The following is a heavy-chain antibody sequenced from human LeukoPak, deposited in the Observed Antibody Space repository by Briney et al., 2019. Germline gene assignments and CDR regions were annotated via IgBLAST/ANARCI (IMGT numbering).Heavy chain of an antibody. CDR3: VRDGGTTGYDLLDY. J-gene: IGHJ4*02. V-gene: IGHV4-4*07. D-gene: IGHD5-12*01. CDR2: IYTSGST. Sequence: SETLSLTCTVSGGSISSYYWSWIRQPAGKGLEWIGRIYTSGSTNYNPSLKSRVTMSVDTSKNQFSLKLSSVTAADTAVYYCVRDGGTTGYDLLDYWGQGTLLTVSS. CDR1: GGSISSYY.